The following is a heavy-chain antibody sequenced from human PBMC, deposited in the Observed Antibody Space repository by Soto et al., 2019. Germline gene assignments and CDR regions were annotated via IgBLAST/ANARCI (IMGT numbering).Heavy chain of an antibody. V-gene: IGHV5-10-1*01. CDR1: GYSFTSYW. CDR2: IDPSDSYT. D-gene: IGHD5-18*01. J-gene: IGHJ6*02. Sequence: XESLKVTWQCSGYSFTSYWISWVLQMPGKGLEWMGRIDPSDSYTNYSPSFQGHVTISADKSISTAYLQWSSLKASDTAMYYCASHRGYSYGYNYYYYGMDVCGQRTTVTVSS. CDR3: ASHRGYSYGYNYYYYGMDV.